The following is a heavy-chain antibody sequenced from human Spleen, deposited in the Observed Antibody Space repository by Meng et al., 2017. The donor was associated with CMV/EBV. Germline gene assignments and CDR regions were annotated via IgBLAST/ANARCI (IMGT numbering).Heavy chain of an antibody. CDR2: IVVGSGNT. CDR3: AADRYCSSTSCSDAFDI. V-gene: IGHV1-58*01. D-gene: IGHD2-2*01. J-gene: IGHJ3*02. Sequence: SVKVSCKASGFTFTRSAVQWVRQARGQRLEWIGWIVVGSGNTNYAQKFQERVTITRDMSTSTAYMELSSLRSEDTAVYYCAADRYCSSTSCSDAFDIWGQGTMVTVS. CDR1: GFTFTRSA.